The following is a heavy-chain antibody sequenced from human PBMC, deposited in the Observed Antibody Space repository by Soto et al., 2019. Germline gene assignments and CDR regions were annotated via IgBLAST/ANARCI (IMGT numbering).Heavy chain of an antibody. CDR3: ARLEGLATISYYFDY. D-gene: IGHD3-9*01. J-gene: IGHJ4*02. Sequence: QLQLQESGPGLVKPSETLSLTCSVSGDSINSDNYYWGWIRQPPGKGLEWIGSIYYRGNTYYNPSFKTRVTISLYKSKSQFALKRNSVTAADSAVYFCARLEGLATISYYFDYWGQGTLVTVSS. V-gene: IGHV4-39*01. CDR2: IYYRGNT. CDR1: GDSINSDNYY.